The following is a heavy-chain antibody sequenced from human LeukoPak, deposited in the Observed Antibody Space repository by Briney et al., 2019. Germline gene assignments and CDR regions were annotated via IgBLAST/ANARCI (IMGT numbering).Heavy chain of an antibody. D-gene: IGHD6-13*01. V-gene: IGHV3-64*01. CDR1: GFTFSSYA. CDR3: ARGKQLVRGGLDY. CDR2: ISSNGGST. Sequence: GGSLSLSCAASGFTFSSYAMHWVRQAPGKGLEYVSAISSNGGSTYYANSVKGRFTISRDNSKNTLYLQTGSLRAEDMAVYYCARGKQLVRGGLDYWGQGTLVTVSS. J-gene: IGHJ4*02.